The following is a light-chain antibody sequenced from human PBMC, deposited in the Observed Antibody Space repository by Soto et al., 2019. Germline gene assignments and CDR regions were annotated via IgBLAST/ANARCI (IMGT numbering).Light chain of an antibody. J-gene: IGKJ3*01. V-gene: IGKV3-11*01. CDR2: DVS. Sequence: IVLTQSPATLSLSPGERATLSCRASQSVSGYLAWYQQKPGQAPRRLIYDVSSRATGIPARFSGSGSGTDFTLTISGLEPEDVAVYYCQQRSLGTFGPGTKVDIK. CDR1: QSVSGY. CDR3: QQRSLGT.